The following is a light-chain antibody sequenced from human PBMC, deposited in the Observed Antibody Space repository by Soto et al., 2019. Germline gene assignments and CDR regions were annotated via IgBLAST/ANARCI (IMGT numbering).Light chain of an antibody. CDR1: QGISRY. Sequence: DIQLTQSPSFLSASVGDSVTITCRASQGISRYLAWYQQKPGKAPKLLIYAASTLQSGVPSRFSGSGSGTEFTLTISSLQPGDFATYYCQQYNSYSTFGQGTKLEIK. J-gene: IGKJ2*01. CDR2: AAS. V-gene: IGKV1-9*01. CDR3: QQYNSYST.